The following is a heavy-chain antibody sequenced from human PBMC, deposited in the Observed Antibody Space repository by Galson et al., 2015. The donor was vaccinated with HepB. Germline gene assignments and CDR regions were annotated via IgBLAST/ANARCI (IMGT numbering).Heavy chain of an antibody. CDR3: AKKGPLRGATWVYYYYYGMDV. J-gene: IGHJ6*02. CDR1: GFTFSSYA. V-gene: IGHV3-23*01. Sequence: SLRLSCAASGFTFSSYAMSWVRQAPGKGLEWVSAISGSGGSTYYADSVKGRFTISRDNSKNTLYLQMNSLRAEDTAVYYCAKKGPLRGATWVYYYYYGMDVWGQGTTVTVSS. CDR2: ISGSGGST. D-gene: IGHD1-26*01.